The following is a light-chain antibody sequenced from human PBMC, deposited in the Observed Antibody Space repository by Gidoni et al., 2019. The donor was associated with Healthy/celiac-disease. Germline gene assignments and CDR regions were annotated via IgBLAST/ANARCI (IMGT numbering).Light chain of an antibody. CDR3: QQYNSYSPVT. CDR2: DAS. J-gene: IGKJ2*01. Sequence: DIQLTQSPSTLSASVGERVPITCRASPSISSWLAWYQQKPGKAPKLLIYDASSLESGVPSRFSGSGSGTEFTLTISSLQPDDFATYYCQQYNSYSPVTFGQXTKLEIK. CDR1: PSISSW. V-gene: IGKV1-5*01.